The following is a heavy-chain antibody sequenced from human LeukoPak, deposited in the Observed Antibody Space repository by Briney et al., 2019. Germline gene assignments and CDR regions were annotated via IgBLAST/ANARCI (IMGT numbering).Heavy chain of an antibody. V-gene: IGHV4-34*01. J-gene: IGHJ6*02. CDR2: INHSGST. CDR1: GGSFNGYY. CDR3: ARAGGSSWPYYYYGMDV. Sequence: SETLSLTCAVYGGSFNGYYWSWIRQPPGKGLEWIGEINHSGSTNYNPSLKSRVTISVDTSKNQFSLKLSSVTAADTAVYYCARAGGSSWPYYYYGMDVWGQGTTVTVSS. D-gene: IGHD6-13*01.